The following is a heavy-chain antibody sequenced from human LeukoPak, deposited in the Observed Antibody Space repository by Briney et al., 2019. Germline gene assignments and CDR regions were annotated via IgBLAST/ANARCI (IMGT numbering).Heavy chain of an antibody. CDR2: IIPIFGTA. J-gene: IGHJ5*02. Sequence: ASVKVSCKASGGTFSSYAISWVRQAPGQGLEWMGGIIPIFGTANYAQKFQGRVTITAGKSTSTAYMELSSLRSEDTAVYYCARSPRVRGVIPVSYNWFDPWGQGTLVTVSS. CDR1: GGTFSSYA. CDR3: ARSPRVRGVIPVSYNWFDP. V-gene: IGHV1-69*06. D-gene: IGHD3-10*01.